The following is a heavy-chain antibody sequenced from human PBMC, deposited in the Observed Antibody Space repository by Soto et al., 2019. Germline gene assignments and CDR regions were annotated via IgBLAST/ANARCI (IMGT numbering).Heavy chain of an antibody. Sequence: EVQVVESGGGLVQPGGSLRLSCAASGFTFNSYWMTWVRQAPGKGLEWVANMNQDGSEKYHVDSVKGRFTISRDNAKNSLYLQMNSLRVEDTAVYYCAISSEARGGSDYWGQGAPVPVSS. CDR3: AISSEARGGSDY. D-gene: IGHD6-6*01. CDR1: GFTFNSYW. CDR2: MNQDGSEK. J-gene: IGHJ4*02. V-gene: IGHV3-7*05.